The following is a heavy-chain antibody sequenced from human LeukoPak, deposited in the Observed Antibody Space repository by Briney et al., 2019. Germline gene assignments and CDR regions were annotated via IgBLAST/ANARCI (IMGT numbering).Heavy chain of an antibody. J-gene: IGHJ4*02. Sequence: PGESLRLSCEASGFFFSSYAMHWVRQAPGKGLEWLAVISIDGKNKFSADSVKGRINISRDNSKNTLYLQMDSLRPEDTAVYYCARCRDYNFWSGSPVDYWGQGTLVTVSS. CDR2: ISIDGKNK. V-gene: IGHV3-30*16. D-gene: IGHD3-3*01. CDR3: ARCRDYNFWSGSPVDY. CDR1: GFFFSSYA.